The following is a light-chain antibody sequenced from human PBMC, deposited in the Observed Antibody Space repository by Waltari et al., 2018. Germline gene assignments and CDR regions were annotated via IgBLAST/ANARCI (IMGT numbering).Light chain of an antibody. J-gene: IGKJ4*01. V-gene: IGKV1-12*01. CDR1: QDISSW. CDR2: GAS. Sequence: DIQMTQSPSSVSASIGDRVTITCRANQDISSWLAWYQQKPGKAPILLISGASNLQSGVPSRFTGGGSGTDFTLTISSLQPGDFATYYCQQSYNFPLTFGGGTKVEI. CDR3: QQSYNFPLT.